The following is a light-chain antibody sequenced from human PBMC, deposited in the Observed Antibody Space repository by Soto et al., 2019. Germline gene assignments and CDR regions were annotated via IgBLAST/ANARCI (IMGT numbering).Light chain of an antibody. CDR2: EVS. CDR3: CSYAGSFTWL. V-gene: IGLV2-11*01. Sequence: QSALTQPRSVSGSPGQSVTISCTGTSSDVGNYNYVSWYQQYPGKAPKLMIYEVSKRPSGVPDRFSGSKSGNMASLTISGLQTEDEADYYCCSYAGSFTWLFGGGTKVTVL. J-gene: IGLJ3*02. CDR1: SSDVGNYNY.